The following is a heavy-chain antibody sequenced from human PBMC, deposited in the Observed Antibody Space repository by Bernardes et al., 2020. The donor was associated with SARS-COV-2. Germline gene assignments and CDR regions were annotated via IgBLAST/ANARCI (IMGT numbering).Heavy chain of an antibody. Sequence: GGSLRLSCAASGFTFSSYWMSWVRQAPGKGLEWVANIKQDGSEKYYVDSVKGRFTISRDNAKNSLYLQMNSLRAEDTAVYYCARGGTFVTGIAAYYYGMDVWGQGTTVTVSS. CDR1: GFTFSSYW. V-gene: IGHV3-7*01. D-gene: IGHD6-13*01. CDR2: IKQDGSEK. CDR3: ARGGTFVTGIAAYYYGMDV. J-gene: IGHJ6*02.